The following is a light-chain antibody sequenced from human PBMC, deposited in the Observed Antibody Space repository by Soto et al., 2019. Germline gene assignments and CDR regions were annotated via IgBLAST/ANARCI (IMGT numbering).Light chain of an antibody. Sequence: QSVLTQPASVSGSPGQSITISCTGTSSDVGGYNYVSWYQQHPGRAPKLIIYDVTNRPSGISNRFSSSKSGNTASLTISGLQTEDEADYYCISSTSRHIYVFGTGTKVTVL. V-gene: IGLV2-14*03. CDR1: SSDVGGYNY. CDR2: DVT. J-gene: IGLJ1*01. CDR3: ISSTSRHIYV.